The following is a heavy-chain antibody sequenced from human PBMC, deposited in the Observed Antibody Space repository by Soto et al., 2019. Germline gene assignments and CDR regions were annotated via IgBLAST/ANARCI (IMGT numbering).Heavy chain of an antibody. Sequence: PGWSLRLSCASSVFTFISYAMSWVRQAPGEGLEWVSAISGSGGSTYYADSVKGRFTISRDNSKNTLYLQMNSLRAEDTAVYYCAKVLGTTVNYYGMDVWGQGTTVTVSS. V-gene: IGHV3-23*01. CDR2: ISGSGGST. D-gene: IGHD4-17*01. CDR1: VFTFISYA. CDR3: AKVLGTTVNYYGMDV. J-gene: IGHJ6*02.